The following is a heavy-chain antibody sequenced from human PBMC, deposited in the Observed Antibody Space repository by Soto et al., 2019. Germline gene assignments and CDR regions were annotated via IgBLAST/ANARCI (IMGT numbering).Heavy chain of an antibody. V-gene: IGHV5-51*04. CDR2: IYPGDSDT. Sequence: SLKISCKGSGYSFTSYWLGLVRQMPGKGLEWMGIIYPGDSDTRYSPSFQGQVTISADKPISTAYLQWSSLKASDTTMYYCARLIFSTRPWPDNNYYGMDVWGQGTTVTVSS. J-gene: IGHJ6*02. CDR3: ARLIFSTRPWPDNNYYGMDV. D-gene: IGHD1-20*01. CDR1: GYSFTSYW.